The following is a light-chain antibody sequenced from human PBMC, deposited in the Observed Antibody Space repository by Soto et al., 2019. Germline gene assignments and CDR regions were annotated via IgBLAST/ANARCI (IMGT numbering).Light chain of an antibody. Sequence: DIQMTQTPSTLPASVVDTVSILCRASESISSWSAWYQQKPGNAPRLLIYDASKLGRGVPSRFSGAGSGTEFILTISSLQPDDFATYFCQQYNSLSPWTFGQGTKVDIK. CDR2: DAS. V-gene: IGKV1-5*02. CDR1: ESISSW. J-gene: IGKJ1*01. CDR3: QQYNSLSPWT.